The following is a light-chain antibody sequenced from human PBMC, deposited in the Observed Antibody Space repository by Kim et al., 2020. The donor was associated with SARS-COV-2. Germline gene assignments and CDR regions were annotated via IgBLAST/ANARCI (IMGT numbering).Light chain of an antibody. V-gene: IGKV1-9*01. Sequence: DIQLTQSPSFLSASVGDRVTITCRASQDISSYLAWYQQKSGKAPKLLIYAASTLQSGVPSRFSGSGSGTEFTLTITSLQPEDFASYYCQQLITYPVTFGGGTKVDIK. CDR3: QQLITYPVT. CDR2: AAS. CDR1: QDISSY. J-gene: IGKJ4*01.